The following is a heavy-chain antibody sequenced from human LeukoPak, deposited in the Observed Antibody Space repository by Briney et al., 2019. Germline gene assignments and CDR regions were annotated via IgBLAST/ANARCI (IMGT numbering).Heavy chain of an antibody. D-gene: IGHD6-13*01. Sequence: SATLSLTCTVSGGSLSSYYWSWIRLSPGKGLEWSAYTHYTETGDYNPSLKSRLTISLDTSKNQFSLKLSSVTAADAAVYYCAGERQQLTLDAFDILGQGTMVTVSS. V-gene: IGHV4-59*12. CDR2: THYTETG. CDR1: GGSLSSYY. J-gene: IGHJ3*02. CDR3: AGERQQLTLDAFDI.